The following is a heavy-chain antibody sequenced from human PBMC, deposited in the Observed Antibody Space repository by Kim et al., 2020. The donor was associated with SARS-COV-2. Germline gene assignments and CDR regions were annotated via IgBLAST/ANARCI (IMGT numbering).Heavy chain of an antibody. CDR3: ARVVPAATTLDV. Sequence: SVKVSCKASGGTFSSYAISWVRQAPGQGLEWMGGIIPIFGTANYAQKFQGRVTITADESTSTAYMELSSLRSEDTAVYYCARVVPAATTLDVWGQGTTVTVSS. J-gene: IGHJ6*02. CDR1: GGTFSSYA. D-gene: IGHD2-2*01. CDR2: IIPIFGTA. V-gene: IGHV1-69*13.